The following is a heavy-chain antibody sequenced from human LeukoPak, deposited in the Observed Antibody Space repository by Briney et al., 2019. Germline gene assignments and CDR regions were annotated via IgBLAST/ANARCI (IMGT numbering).Heavy chain of an antibody. Sequence: SETLSLTCTVSGGSISSSTYYWGWIRQPPGPELEWIGTLYYSGSTYYNPSLKSRVTMSVDTSKNQFSLKLSLVTAADTAVYYCARHSEYYSGSGSASGYFDFWGQGTLVTVSS. CDR3: ARHSEYYSGSGSASGYFDF. CDR2: LYYSGST. V-gene: IGHV4-39*01. D-gene: IGHD3-10*01. J-gene: IGHJ4*02. CDR1: GGSISSSTYY.